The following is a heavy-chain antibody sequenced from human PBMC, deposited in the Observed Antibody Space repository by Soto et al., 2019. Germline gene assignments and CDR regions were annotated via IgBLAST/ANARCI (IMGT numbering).Heavy chain of an antibody. V-gene: IGHV5-51*01. CDR1: GYTFTAHW. Sequence: PGESLKISCKGSGYTFTAHWIAWVRQMPGKRLEWMGLIYPDDSDTRYSPSFQGQVTISADKSSNTAYLQWSSLKASDTAIYYCARLGGDYIGRGFDYWGQGTPVTAPQ. CDR2: IYPDDSDT. CDR3: ARLGGDYIGRGFDY. D-gene: IGHD4-17*01. J-gene: IGHJ4*02.